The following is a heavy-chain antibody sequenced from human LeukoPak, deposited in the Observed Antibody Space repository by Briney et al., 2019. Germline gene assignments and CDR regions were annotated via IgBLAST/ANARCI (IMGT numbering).Heavy chain of an antibody. Sequence: GGSLRLSCAASGFTFSNFWMSWVRQAPGKGLEWVANIRQDGNEQHYVGSVKGRFTISRDNAQNSVYLQLNSLRAEDTAVYYCARDKEMATDTGSRSDYWGQGTLVTVSS. V-gene: IGHV3-7*01. CDR1: GFTFSNFW. CDR3: ARDKEMATDTGSRSDY. J-gene: IGHJ4*02. D-gene: IGHD5-24*01. CDR2: IRQDGNEQ.